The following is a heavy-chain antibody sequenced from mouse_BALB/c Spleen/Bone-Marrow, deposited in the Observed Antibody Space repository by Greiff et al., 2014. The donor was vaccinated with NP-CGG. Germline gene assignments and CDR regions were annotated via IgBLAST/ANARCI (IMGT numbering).Heavy chain of an antibody. CDR1: GFNIKDYY. V-gene: IGHV14-4*02. Sequence: DVKLQESGAELVRSGASVKLSCTASGFNIKDYYMHWVKQRPEQGLEWIGWIDPENGDTGYAPKFQGKATMTADTSSNTAYLQLSSLTSEDTAVYYCNGNYYAMDYWGQGTSVTVSS. CDR3: NGNYYAMDY. D-gene: IGHD2-1*01. CDR2: IDPENGDT. J-gene: IGHJ4*01.